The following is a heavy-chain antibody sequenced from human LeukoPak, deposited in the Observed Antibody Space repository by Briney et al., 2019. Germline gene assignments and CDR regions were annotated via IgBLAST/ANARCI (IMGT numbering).Heavy chain of an antibody. CDR1: GFTFSNYG. CDR3: AKTYSRESGYDFFFHY. Sequence: GRSLRLSCAASGFTFSNYGMHWVRQAPGKGLEWVAVIWYDGSNKYYADSVKGRFTISRDNSKNTLYLQMNSLRAEDTAVYYCAKTYSRESGYDFFFHYWGQGTRVTVSS. D-gene: IGHD5-12*01. V-gene: IGHV3-33*06. CDR2: IWYDGSNK. J-gene: IGHJ4*02.